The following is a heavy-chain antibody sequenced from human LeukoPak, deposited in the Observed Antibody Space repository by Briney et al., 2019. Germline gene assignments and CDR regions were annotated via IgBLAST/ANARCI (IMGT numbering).Heavy chain of an antibody. D-gene: IGHD6-13*01. V-gene: IGHV3-23*01. Sequence: TGGSLRLSCAASGFTFSSYAMSWVRQAPGKGLEWVSAISGSGGSTYYADSVEGRFTISRDNYKNTLYLQMNSLRAEDTAVYYCAKVRYSSSWYDYWGQGTLVTVSS. J-gene: IGHJ4*02. CDR1: GFTFSSYA. CDR2: ISGSGGST. CDR3: AKVRYSSSWYDY.